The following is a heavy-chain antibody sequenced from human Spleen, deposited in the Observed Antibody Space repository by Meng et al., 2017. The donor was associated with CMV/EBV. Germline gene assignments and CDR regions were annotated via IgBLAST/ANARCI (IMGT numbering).Heavy chain of an antibody. Sequence: GESLKISCVSSGSTFSSYAMSWVRQAPGKGLEWVSGISSSGGNTYYANSVKGRFTISRDNSKNTLYLQMNSLRADDTAVYCCARDLRFLENYYYLGMDVWGLGTTVTVSS. CDR2: ISSSGGNT. J-gene: IGHJ6*02. CDR1: GSTFSSYA. V-gene: IGHV3-23*01. D-gene: IGHD3-3*01. CDR3: ARDLRFLENYYYLGMDV.